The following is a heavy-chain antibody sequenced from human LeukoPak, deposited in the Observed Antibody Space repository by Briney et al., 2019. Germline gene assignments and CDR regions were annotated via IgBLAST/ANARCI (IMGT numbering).Heavy chain of an antibody. Sequence: PGGSLRLSCAASGFTFSSYAMSWVRQAPGKGLEWVSAISASGGGTYYADSVKGRSTISSDNSKSTLYLQMNSLRAEDTAVYYCAKQLGYCSDGSCYFPYWGQGTLVTVSS. J-gene: IGHJ4*02. CDR2: ISASGGGT. CDR1: GFTFSSYA. D-gene: IGHD2-15*01. V-gene: IGHV3-23*01. CDR3: AKQLGYCSDGSCYFPY.